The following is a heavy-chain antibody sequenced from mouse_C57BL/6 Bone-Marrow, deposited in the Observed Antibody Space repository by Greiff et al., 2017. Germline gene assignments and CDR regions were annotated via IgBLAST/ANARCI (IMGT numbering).Heavy chain of an antibody. V-gene: IGHV5-17*01. CDR3: AVPFAY. Sequence: EVKVEESGGGLVKPGGSLKLSCAASGFTFSDSGMHWVRQAPEKGLEWVAYISSGSSTIYYADTVKGRFTISRDNAKNTLFLQMTSLRSEDTAMYYCAVPFAYWGQGTLVTVSA. CDR2: ISSGSSTI. J-gene: IGHJ3*01. CDR1: GFTFSDSG.